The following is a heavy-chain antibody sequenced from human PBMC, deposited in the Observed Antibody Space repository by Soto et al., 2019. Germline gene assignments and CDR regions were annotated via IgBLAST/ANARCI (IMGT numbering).Heavy chain of an antibody. Sequence: XGSLRLSCSASGVTFSSYRMNWVRQAPGKGLEWVSSISSSSSYIYYADSVKGRFTISRDNAKNSLYLQMNSLRAEDTAVYYCARDREGYCSGGSCYERHSWGQGTLVTVSS. CDR2: ISSSSSYI. V-gene: IGHV3-21*01. J-gene: IGHJ4*02. CDR1: GVTFSSYR. CDR3: ARDREGYCSGGSCYERHS. D-gene: IGHD2-15*01.